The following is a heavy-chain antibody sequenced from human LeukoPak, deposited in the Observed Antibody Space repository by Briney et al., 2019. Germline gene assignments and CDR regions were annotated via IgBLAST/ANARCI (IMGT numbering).Heavy chain of an antibody. CDR3: AKDISALGVASYYYYGMDV. D-gene: IGHD3-3*01. CDR2: ISWNSGSI. V-gene: IGHV3-9*01. Sequence: PGRSLRLSCAASGFTFDDYAMHWVRQAPGKGLEWVSGISWNSGSIGYADSVKGRFTISRDNAKNSLYLQMNSLRAEDTALYYCAKDISALGVASYYYYGMDVWSQGTTVTVSS. J-gene: IGHJ6*02. CDR1: GFTFDDYA.